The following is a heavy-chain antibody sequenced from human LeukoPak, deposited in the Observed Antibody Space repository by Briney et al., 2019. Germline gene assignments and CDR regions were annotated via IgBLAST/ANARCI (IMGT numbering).Heavy chain of an antibody. CDR1: GYTFTSYD. CDR3: ARVNGDYVDAFDI. J-gene: IGHJ3*02. V-gene: IGHV1-8*01. Sequence: ASVKVSCKASGYTFTSYDINWVRQATGQGLEWMGWMNPNSGNTGYAQKFQGRVTMTRNTSISTAYMELKSLRSDDTAVYYCARVNGDYVDAFDIWGQGTMVTVSS. D-gene: IGHD4-17*01. CDR2: MNPNSGNT.